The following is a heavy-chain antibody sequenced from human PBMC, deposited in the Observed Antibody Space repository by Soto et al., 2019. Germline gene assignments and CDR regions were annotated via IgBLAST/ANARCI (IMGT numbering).Heavy chain of an antibody. J-gene: IGHJ4*02. Sequence: GGSLRLSCADSGFSFSSYAMTWVRQAPGKGLEWVSGISVGGDGTYYAGSVKGRFTVSRDNAKNTLYLQMNSLRAEDTAVYYCARHYGSGTYYWGQGTLVTVSS. CDR2: ISVGGDGT. D-gene: IGHD3-10*01. CDR3: ARHYGSGTYY. CDR1: GFSFSSYA. V-gene: IGHV3-23*01.